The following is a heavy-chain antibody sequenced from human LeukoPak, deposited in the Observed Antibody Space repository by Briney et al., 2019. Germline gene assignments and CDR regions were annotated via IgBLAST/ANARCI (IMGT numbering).Heavy chain of an antibody. J-gene: IGHJ4*02. D-gene: IGHD2-21*01. CDR2: ISGGAGST. V-gene: IGHV3-23*01. Sequence: QPGGSLRLSCAASGFTFSNYVMSWVRQAPGKGLEWVSGISGGAGSTHYADSVKGRFTISRDNSKNTLYLQMNSLGAEDTAVYYCAKSPVGMIVAEYYFDYWGQGTLVTVSS. CDR3: AKSPVGMIVAEYYFDY. CDR1: GFTFSNYV.